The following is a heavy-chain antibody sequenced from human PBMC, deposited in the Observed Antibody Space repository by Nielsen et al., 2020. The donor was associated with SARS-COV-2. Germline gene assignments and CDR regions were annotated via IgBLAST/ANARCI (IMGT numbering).Heavy chain of an antibody. J-gene: IGHJ4*02. Sequence: SLKVSCNASVSTFTIYAMNWVRQAPGQGLEWMVWINTNTGNPTYAQGFTGRFVFSLDTSVSTAYLQICSLKAEDTAVYYCARDLFSSSSSVDYWGQGTLVTVSS. V-gene: IGHV7-4-1*01. D-gene: IGHD6-6*01. CDR3: ARDLFSSSSSVDY. CDR1: VSTFTIYA. CDR2: INTNTGNP.